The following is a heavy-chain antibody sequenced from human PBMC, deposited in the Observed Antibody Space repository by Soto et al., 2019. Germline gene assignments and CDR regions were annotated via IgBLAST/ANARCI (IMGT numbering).Heavy chain of an antibody. D-gene: IGHD3-3*01. CDR3: ARPRSGSYYYGMDV. V-gene: IGHV1-8*01. Sequence: QVQLVQSGAEVKKPGASVKVSCKASGYTFTSYDINWVRQATGQGLEWMGWMNPNSGNTGYAQKFQGRVTMTRNTSIITANRELSSRRSEDTAVYYCARPRSGSYYYGMDVWGQGTAFPSP. J-gene: IGHJ6*02. CDR2: MNPNSGNT. CDR1: GYTFTSYD.